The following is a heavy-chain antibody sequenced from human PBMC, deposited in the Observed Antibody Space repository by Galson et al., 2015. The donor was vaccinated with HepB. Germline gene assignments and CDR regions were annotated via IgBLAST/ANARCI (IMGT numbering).Heavy chain of an antibody. J-gene: IGHJ6*02. CDR3: ARDSPPHKRRYFLFSLDV. CDR1: GGSISSYY. V-gene: IGHV4-59*01. Sequence: TLSLTCTVSGGSISSYYWNWIRQSPRKGLEWIGYIHSTGGTNYNPSLKSRVTISVDTSKNQFSLKVSSVTAADTAVYYCARDSPPHKRRYFLFSLDVWGQGTTVTVSS. CDR2: IHSTGGT. D-gene: IGHD2/OR15-2a*01.